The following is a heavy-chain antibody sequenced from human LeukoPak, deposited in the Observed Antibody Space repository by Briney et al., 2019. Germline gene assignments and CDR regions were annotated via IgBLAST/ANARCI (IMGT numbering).Heavy chain of an antibody. Sequence: ASVKVSFTASGGTFSSYAISWVRQAPGQGLEWMGGIIPIFGTANYAQKFQGRVTITADESTSTAYMELSSLRSEDTAVYYCARVVRGVERAYYYYYGMDVWGQGTTVTVSS. D-gene: IGHD3-10*01. CDR2: IIPIFGTA. CDR3: ARVVRGVERAYYYYYGMDV. J-gene: IGHJ6*02. V-gene: IGHV1-69*01. CDR1: GGTFSSYA.